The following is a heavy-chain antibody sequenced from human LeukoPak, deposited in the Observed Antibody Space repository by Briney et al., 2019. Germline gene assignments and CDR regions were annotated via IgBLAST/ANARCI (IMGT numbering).Heavy chain of an antibody. CDR2: ISHSAYTT. Sequence: PGGSLRLSCAASGFTFSSYAMSWVRQAPGKGLEWVSAISHSAYTTYYADSVKGRFTISRDNSKNTLYLQMSSLRAEDTAVYYCAKRNYYFDYWGQGTLVTVSS. CDR3: AKRNYYFDY. J-gene: IGHJ4*02. D-gene: IGHD1-14*01. V-gene: IGHV3-23*01. CDR1: GFTFSSYA.